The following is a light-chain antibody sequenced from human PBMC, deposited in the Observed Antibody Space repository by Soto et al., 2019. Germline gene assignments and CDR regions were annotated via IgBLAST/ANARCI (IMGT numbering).Light chain of an antibody. Sequence: IVLTQYPDTLSLSPGETATLSGRASQSVSNTYLAWYQQNPGQAPRLLIYGASGRATAIPDTFSGSASGTEFTLILNRLEPEDFALYYCQNYGTSIIFGQGALLEI. V-gene: IGKV3-20*01. CDR3: QNYGTSII. CDR2: GAS. J-gene: IGKJ5*01. CDR1: QSVSNTY.